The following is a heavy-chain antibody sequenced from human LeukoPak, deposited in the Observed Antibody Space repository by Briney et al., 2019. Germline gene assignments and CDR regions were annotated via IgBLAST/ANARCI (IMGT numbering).Heavy chain of an antibody. J-gene: IGHJ4*02. CDR3: ATSGGTLGPTNYFAY. Sequence: PSETLSLTSAVYGESFSGYYWSWIRQPPGKGLEWIGEINHSGSTNYNPSLKSRVTISVDTSKNQFSLKLSSVTAADTAVYYCATSGGTLGPTNYFAYWGQGTLVTVSS. D-gene: IGHD3-16*01. V-gene: IGHV4-34*01. CDR2: INHSGST. CDR1: GESFSGYY.